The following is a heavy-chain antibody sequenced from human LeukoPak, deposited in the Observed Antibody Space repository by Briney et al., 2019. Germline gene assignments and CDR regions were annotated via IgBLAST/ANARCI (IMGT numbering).Heavy chain of an antibody. CDR1: GYTFSNYY. D-gene: IGHD5-12*01. V-gene: IGHV1-46*01. CDR3: ARAYSGYGGYFDF. J-gene: IGHJ4*02. Sequence: ASVKVSCKASGYTFSNYYMHWVRQAPGQGLEWMGVNNPDGGSTTYAQKYQGRVTMTSDMSTSTVYMEVSSLRSEDTAIYYCARAYSGYGGYFDFWGQGILVTVSS. CDR2: NNPDGGST.